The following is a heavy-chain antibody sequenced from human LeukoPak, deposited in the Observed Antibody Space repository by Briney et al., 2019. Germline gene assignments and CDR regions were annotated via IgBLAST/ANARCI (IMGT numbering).Heavy chain of an antibody. J-gene: IGHJ3*02. CDR2: ISSSSSYI. Sequence: GGSLRLSCAASGFTFSSYSMNWVRQAPGRGLEWVSSISSSSSYIYYADSVKGRFTISRDNAKNSLYLQINSLRAEDTAVYYCAVNYDSSGYYPDAFDIWGQGTMVTVSS. V-gene: IGHV3-21*01. CDR1: GFTFSSYS. D-gene: IGHD3-22*01. CDR3: AVNYDSSGYYPDAFDI.